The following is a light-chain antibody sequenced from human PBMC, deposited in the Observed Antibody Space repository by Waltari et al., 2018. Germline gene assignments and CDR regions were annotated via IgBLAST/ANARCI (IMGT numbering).Light chain of an antibody. Sequence: IQMTQSPSSLSASVGDRVTITCRTSQSTSNRLNWYQQKPGKVPKFLIYAASNLQSGVPSRFSGSGSGTEFTLTISSLQPEDSATYYCQQSSSWAFGQGTKVEIK. J-gene: IGKJ1*01. CDR3: QQSSSWA. V-gene: IGKV1-39*01. CDR1: QSTSNR. CDR2: AAS.